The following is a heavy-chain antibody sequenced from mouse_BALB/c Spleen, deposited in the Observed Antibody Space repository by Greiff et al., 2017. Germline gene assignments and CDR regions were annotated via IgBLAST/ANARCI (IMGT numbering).Heavy chain of an antibody. D-gene: IGHD1-1*01. CDR2: IYPGNVNT. V-gene: IGHV1S56*01. CDR1: GYTFTSYY. CDR3: ARDDYGSRLDY. J-gene: IGHJ2*01. Sequence: VQLQQSGPELVKPGASVRISCKASGYTFTSYYIHWVKQRPGQGLEWIGWIYPGNVNTKYNEKFKGKATLTADKSSSTAYMQLSSLTSEDSAVYFCARDDYGSRLDYWGQGTTLTVSS.